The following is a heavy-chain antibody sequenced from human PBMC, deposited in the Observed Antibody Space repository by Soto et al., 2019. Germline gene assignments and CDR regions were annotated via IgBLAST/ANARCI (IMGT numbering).Heavy chain of an antibody. V-gene: IGHV1-2*02. D-gene: IGHD6-19*01. CDR3: ASAAVTGIDWFDP. CDR2: INPNSGGT. CDR1: GYTFSGFY. Sequence: ASVKVSCKASGYTFSGFYMHWVRQAPGQGLEWMGWINPNSGGTKSAEKFQGRVTMTRDTSISTAYMELSRLTSDDTAVYYCASAAVTGIDWFDPWGQGTLVTVSS. J-gene: IGHJ5*02.